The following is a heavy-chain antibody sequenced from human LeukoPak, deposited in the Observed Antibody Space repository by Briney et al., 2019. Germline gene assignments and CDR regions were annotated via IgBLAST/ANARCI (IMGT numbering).Heavy chain of an antibody. J-gene: IGHJ4*02. V-gene: IGHV3-48*02. CDR3: ARTMVRGVRPMTD. CDR2: ISGSGGTI. D-gene: IGHD3-10*01. Sequence: GGSLRLSCAASGFTFSSYSINWVRQAPGKGLEWVSYISGSGGTIYYSDSVKGRFTISRDNAKNSLYLQMNSLRDEDTAVYYCARTMVRGVRPMTDWGQGTLVTVSS. CDR1: GFTFSSYS.